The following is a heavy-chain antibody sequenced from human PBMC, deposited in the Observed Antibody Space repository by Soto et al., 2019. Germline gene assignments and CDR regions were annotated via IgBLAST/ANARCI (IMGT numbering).Heavy chain of an antibody. D-gene: IGHD6-6*01. J-gene: IGHJ4*02. V-gene: IGHV1-3*01. CDR2: INAGNGNT. Sequence: ASVKVSCKASGYTFTSYAMHWVRQAPGQRLEWMGWINAGNGNTKYSQKFQGRVTITRDTSASTAYMELSSLRSEDTAVYYCAREGTIAARLVWDYFYYWGQGTLVTVSS. CDR3: AREGTIAARLVWDYFYY. CDR1: GYTFTSYA.